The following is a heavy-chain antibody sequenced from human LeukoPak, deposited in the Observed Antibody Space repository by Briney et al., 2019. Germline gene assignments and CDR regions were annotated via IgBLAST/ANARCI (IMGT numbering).Heavy chain of an antibody. CDR2: ISSSSSTI. CDR3: AKDLYYDLLMGTLDH. V-gene: IGHV3-48*01. D-gene: IGHD3-9*01. Sequence: PGGSLRLSCAASGFTFSSYSMNWVRQAPGKGLEWVSYISSSSSTIYYADSVKGRFTISRDNSKNTMDLQMNSLRAEDTAVYYCAKDLYYDLLMGTLDHWGQGTLVTVSS. J-gene: IGHJ4*02. CDR1: GFTFSSYS.